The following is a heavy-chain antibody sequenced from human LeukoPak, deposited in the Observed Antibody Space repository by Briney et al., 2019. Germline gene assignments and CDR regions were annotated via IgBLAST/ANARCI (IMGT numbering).Heavy chain of an antibody. V-gene: IGHV1-2*02. CDR3: AKDIQKGSSWGHDAFDI. CDR1: GYTFTGYY. CDR2: INPNSGGT. J-gene: IGHJ3*02. Sequence: ASVKVSCKASGYTFTGYYMHWVRQAPGQGLEWMGWINPNSGGTNYAQKFQGRVTMTRDTSISTAYMELSRLRSDDTAVYYCAKDIQKGSSWGHDAFDIWGQGTMVTVSS. D-gene: IGHD6-13*01.